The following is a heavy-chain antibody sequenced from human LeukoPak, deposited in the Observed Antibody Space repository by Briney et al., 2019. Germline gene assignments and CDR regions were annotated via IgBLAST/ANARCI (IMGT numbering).Heavy chain of an antibody. V-gene: IGHV3-21*01. J-gene: IGHJ3*02. CDR2: ICGSTSYK. Sequence: GGALRLSCAVSGFPVSYYTMNWVRQAPGKGLEWVLSICGSTSYKYYADSVKGRFTISRDNANNSLYLQMNSLRAEDTAVYYCARVNTWDDNDFDIWGQGTMVTVS. CDR3: ARVNTWDDNDFDI. D-gene: IGHD1-26*01. CDR1: GFPVSYYT.